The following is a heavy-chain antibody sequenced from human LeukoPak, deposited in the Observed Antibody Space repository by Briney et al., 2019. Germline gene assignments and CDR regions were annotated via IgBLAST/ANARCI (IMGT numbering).Heavy chain of an antibody. CDR1: GYTFTSYG. CDR3: ARAYCSSTSCYKGPYYYYYGMDV. J-gene: IGHJ6*02. V-gene: IGHV1-18*01. D-gene: IGHD2-2*02. Sequence: ASVKVSCKASGYTFTSYGISWVRQAPGQGPEWMGWISAYNGNTNYAQKLQGRVTMTTDTSTSTAYMELRSLRSDDTAVYYCARAYCSSTSCYKGPYYYYYGMDVWGQGTTVTVSS. CDR2: ISAYNGNT.